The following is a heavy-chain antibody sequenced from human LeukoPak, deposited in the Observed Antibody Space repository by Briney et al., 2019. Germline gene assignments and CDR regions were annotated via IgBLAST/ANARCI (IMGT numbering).Heavy chain of an antibody. J-gene: IGHJ4*02. CDR3: ARIDYYGSGAIDY. CDR1: GGSISSGGYS. D-gene: IGHD3-10*01. Sequence: PSQTLSLTCAVSGGSISSGGYSWSWIRQSPGKGLEWIGYIYHSGSTYYNPSLKSRVTISVDRSKNQFSLKLSSVTAADTAVYYCARIDYYGSGAIDYWGQGTLVTVSS. V-gene: IGHV4-30-2*06. CDR2: IYHSGST.